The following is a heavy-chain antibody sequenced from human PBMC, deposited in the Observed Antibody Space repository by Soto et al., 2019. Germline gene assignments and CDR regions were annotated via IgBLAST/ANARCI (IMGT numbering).Heavy chain of an antibody. CDR2: IYHSGST. CDR1: GYSISSGYY. D-gene: IGHD2-21*02. Sequence: SETLSLTCAVSGYSISSGYYRGWIRQPPGXGLEWIGSIYHSGSTYYNPSLKSRVTISVDTSKNQFSLKLSSVTAADTAVYYCARDLSGTPIVVVTAGMDVWGQGTTVTVSS. J-gene: IGHJ6*02. CDR3: ARDLSGTPIVVVTAGMDV. V-gene: IGHV4-38-2*02.